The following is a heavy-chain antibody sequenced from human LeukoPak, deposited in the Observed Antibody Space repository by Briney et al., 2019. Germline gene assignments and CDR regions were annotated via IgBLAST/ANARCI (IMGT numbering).Heavy chain of an antibody. Sequence: GGSLRLSCAASGFNFRSYSMNWVRQAPGKGLEWVSSISSTSSYIYYADSVKGRFTISRDNAKNSLFLQMNSLRAEDTAVYYCARELMGLTMIVVVNPIDYWGQGTLVTVSS. CDR3: ARELMGLTMIVVVNPIDY. D-gene: IGHD3-22*01. V-gene: IGHV3-21*01. CDR1: GFNFRSYS. J-gene: IGHJ4*02. CDR2: ISSTSSYI.